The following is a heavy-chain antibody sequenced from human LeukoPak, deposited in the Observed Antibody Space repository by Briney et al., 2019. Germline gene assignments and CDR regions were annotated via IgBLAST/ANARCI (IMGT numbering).Heavy chain of an antibody. CDR2: IVPIFGRS. V-gene: IGHV1-69*13. Sequence: SVKVSCKASGGTFTTFAISWMRQAPGQGLQWMGAIVPIFGRSHYAQKLQGRLTITADESTNTAFMELARLTADDTAVYYCARESLAGTWPSDYWGQGTLVTVSS. CDR3: ARESLAGTWPSDY. CDR1: GGTFTTFA. D-gene: IGHD6-19*01. J-gene: IGHJ4*02.